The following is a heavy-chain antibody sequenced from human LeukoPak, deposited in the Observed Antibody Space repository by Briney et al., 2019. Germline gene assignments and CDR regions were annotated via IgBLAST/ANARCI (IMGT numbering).Heavy chain of an antibody. CDR1: GGSFSGYY. V-gene: IGHV4-34*01. Sequence: PSETLSLTCAVYGGSFSGYYWSWIRQPPGKGLEWIGEINHSGSTYYNPSLKSRVTMSADTSKNQFSLKLNSVTAADTAVYYCARGGSSTWYFFEYWGQGTLVTVSS. CDR2: INHSGST. CDR3: ARGGSSTWYFFEY. J-gene: IGHJ4*02. D-gene: IGHD6-13*01.